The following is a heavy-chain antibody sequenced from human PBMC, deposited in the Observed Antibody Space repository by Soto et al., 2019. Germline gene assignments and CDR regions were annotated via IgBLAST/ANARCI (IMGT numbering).Heavy chain of an antibody. Sequence: LRLSCAASGFTFSSYAMSWVRQAPGKGLEWVSAISGSGGSTYYADSVKGRFTISRDNSKNTLYLQMNSLRAEDTAVYYCARKTASPSHFDYWGQGTLVTVSS. CDR1: GFTFSSYA. CDR3: ARKTASPSHFDY. V-gene: IGHV3-23*01. D-gene: IGHD2-21*02. CDR2: ISGSGGST. J-gene: IGHJ4*02.